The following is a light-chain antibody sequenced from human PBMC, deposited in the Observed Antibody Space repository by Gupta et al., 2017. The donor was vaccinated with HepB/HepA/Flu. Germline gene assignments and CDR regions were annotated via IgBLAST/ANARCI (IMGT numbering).Light chain of an antibody. Sequence: IVMTQSPLSLAVTPGEPASISCRSSETLLHTDGYQFLNWFVQKPGQSPHLLIYVASSRASGVPDRFEGSGSGTDFTLHITRVEAEDVGIYFCMQSLDTPYTLGQGTKLEI. CDR1: ETLLHTDGYQF. V-gene: IGKV2-28*01. CDR2: VAS. CDR3: MQSLDTPYT. J-gene: IGKJ2*01.